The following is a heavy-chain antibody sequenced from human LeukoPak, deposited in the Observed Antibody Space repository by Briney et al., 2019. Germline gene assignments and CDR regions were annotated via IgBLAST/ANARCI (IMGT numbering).Heavy chain of an antibody. Sequence: GRSLRLSCAASGFTFSSYGMHWVRQAPGKGLEWVAVIWYDGSNKYYADSVKGRFTISRDNSKNTLYLQMNSLRAEDTAVYYCARPTGTTTWFDPWGQGTLVTVSS. J-gene: IGHJ5*02. V-gene: IGHV3-33*01. CDR2: IWYDGSNK. CDR1: GFTFSSYG. D-gene: IGHD1-1*01. CDR3: ARPTGTTTWFDP.